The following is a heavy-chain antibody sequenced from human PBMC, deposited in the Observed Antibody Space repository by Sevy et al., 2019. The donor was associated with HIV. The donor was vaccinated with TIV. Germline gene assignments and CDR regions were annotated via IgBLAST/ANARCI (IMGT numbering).Heavy chain of an antibody. CDR3: ASEREVAEDSEFHNWFDP. V-gene: IGHV4-4*02. Sequence: SETLSLTCAVSGGSISSNDWWTWVRQPPGKGLGWIGEIYHSGSTNYNPSLKSRVTITVDKSKNEFSLKLGSVTAADTAVYYWASEREVAEDSEFHNWFDPWGQGTLVTVSS. J-gene: IGHJ5*02. CDR2: IYHSGST. D-gene: IGHD3-22*01. CDR1: GGSISSNDW.